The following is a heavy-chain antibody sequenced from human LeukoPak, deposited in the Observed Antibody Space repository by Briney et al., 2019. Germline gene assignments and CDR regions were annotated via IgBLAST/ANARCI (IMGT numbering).Heavy chain of an antibody. Sequence: SETLSLTCTVSGGSISSGVYYWSWIRQHPGKGLEWIGYIYYSGDTYYNPSLKSRVTISVDASKNQFSLKLSSVTAADTAVYYCARRGSGSAYYGVSGFDYWGQGTLVTVSS. D-gene: IGHD3-22*01. CDR3: ARRGSGSAYYGVSGFDY. J-gene: IGHJ4*02. V-gene: IGHV4-31*03. CDR1: GGSISSGVYY. CDR2: IYYSGDT.